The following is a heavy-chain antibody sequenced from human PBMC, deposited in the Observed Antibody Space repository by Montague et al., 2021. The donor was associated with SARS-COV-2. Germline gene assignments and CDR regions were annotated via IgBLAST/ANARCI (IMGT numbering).Heavy chain of an antibody. V-gene: IGHV3-7*01. CDR1: GFTFSSFW. D-gene: IGHD6-13*01. CDR3: ARVYIRGSSHTSGMDV. Sequence: SLRLSCAASGFTFSSFWMTWVRQAPGQGLEWVANINQDESANNYAYSVKGRFTISRDHAKNSLYLQMNSLSAEDTALYYCARVYIRGSSHTSGMDVWGQGTTVTVSS. CDR2: INQDESAN. J-gene: IGHJ6*02.